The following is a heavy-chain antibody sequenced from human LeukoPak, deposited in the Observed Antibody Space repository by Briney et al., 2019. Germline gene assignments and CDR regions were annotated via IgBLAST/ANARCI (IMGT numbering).Heavy chain of an antibody. CDR1: GFTFSAYN. Sequence: GGSLRLSCAASGFTFSAYNMNWVRQAPGKGLEWVSSISSSSSYKYYADSVMGRFTNTRDNAKNSLYLQMNSLRAEDTAVYYCARVCSSTSCLDYWGQGTLVTVSS. CDR2: ISSSSSYK. V-gene: IGHV3-21*01. CDR3: ARVCSSTSCLDY. J-gene: IGHJ4*02. D-gene: IGHD2-2*01.